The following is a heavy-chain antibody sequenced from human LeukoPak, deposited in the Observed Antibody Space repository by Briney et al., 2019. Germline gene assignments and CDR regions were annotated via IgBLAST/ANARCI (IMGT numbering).Heavy chain of an antibody. CDR3: ARSKVLEWLLYPSETFDY. CDR1: GFTFSTYA. J-gene: IGHJ4*02. CDR2: VSGTGGRT. V-gene: IGHV3-23*01. D-gene: IGHD3-3*01. Sequence: PGGSLRLSCAASGFTFSTYAMSWVRQAPGKGLEWVSVVSGTGGRTYHADSVKGRFTISRDNAKNSLYLQMNSLRAEDTAVYYCARSKVLEWLLYPSETFDYWGQGTLVTVSS.